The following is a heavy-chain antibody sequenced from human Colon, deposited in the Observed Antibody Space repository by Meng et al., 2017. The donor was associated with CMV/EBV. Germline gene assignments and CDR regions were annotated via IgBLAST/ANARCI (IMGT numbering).Heavy chain of an antibody. CDR2: IYGGGST. V-gene: IGHV3-66*01. CDR1: GFIVNRHY. Sequence: GGRMAPTRGSLWIFCAVSGFIVNRHYMSCVRQAPGKGLEWGSVIYGGGSTHYADSVKGRFTISRDNRKNTLFLQMNSLRAEDTAVYYCARLIGFPNPDWFDPWGQGTLVTVSS. D-gene: IGHD3-10*01. J-gene: IGHJ5*02. CDR3: ARLIGFPNPDWFDP.